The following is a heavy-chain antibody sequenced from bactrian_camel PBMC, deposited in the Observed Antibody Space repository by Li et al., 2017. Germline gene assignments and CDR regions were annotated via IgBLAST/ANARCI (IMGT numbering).Heavy chain of an antibody. Sequence: HVQLVESGGCLVQPGGSLRLSCAASGFTFSAYWMYWVRQAPGKALEWVSHIDNGRGSTLDADSVKGRFTTSRDNAKNTVYLQLSNLKVEDTAVYYCVAAGSPRNSLAQNNWGQGTQVTV. CDR3: VAAGSPRNSLAQNN. J-gene: IGHJ4*01. D-gene: IGHD1*01. CDR2: IDNGRGST. CDR1: GFTFSAYW. V-gene: IGHV3S1*01.